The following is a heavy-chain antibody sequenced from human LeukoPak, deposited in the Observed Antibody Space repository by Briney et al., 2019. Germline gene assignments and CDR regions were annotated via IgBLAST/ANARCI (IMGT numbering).Heavy chain of an antibody. V-gene: IGHV4-59*08. CDR2: INYSGRT. J-gene: IGHJ4*02. CDR3: ARTLSGWYYFDY. D-gene: IGHD6-13*01. Sequence: SETLSLTCSVSGGSNSAYYWSWIRQPPGKGLEWIGYINYSGRTDYNPSLKGRVAISVDTSKNQFSLKLSSVTAADTAVLYCARTLSGWYYFDYWGQGTLVTVSS. CDR1: GGSNSAYY.